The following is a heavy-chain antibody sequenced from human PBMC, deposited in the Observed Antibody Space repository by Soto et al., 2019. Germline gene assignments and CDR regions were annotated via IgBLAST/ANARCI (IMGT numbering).Heavy chain of an antibody. V-gene: IGHV1-18*01. J-gene: IGHJ4*02. CDR2: ISAYNGDT. D-gene: IGHD2-15*01. Sequence: QVQLVQSGAEVKKPGASVKVSCKASGYTFTNYGITWVRQAPGQGLEWMGWISAYNGDTNYAQKLQARVTMTTDTSTTTAYMELRGLTSDDTAVDYCARGFCSGGICYPNDFWGQGTLVTVSS. CDR1: GYTFTNYG. CDR3: ARGFCSGGICYPNDF.